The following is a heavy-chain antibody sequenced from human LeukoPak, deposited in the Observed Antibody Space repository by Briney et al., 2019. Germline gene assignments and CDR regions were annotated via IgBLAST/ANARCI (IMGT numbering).Heavy chain of an antibody. V-gene: IGHV3-64*02. Sequence: GGSLRLSCAASEFTFSTYAMHWVRQAPGKGLEYVSAISGRGDTTYYVDSVKGRFTISRDNSKNTMYLQMGSLGAEDMAVYYCARELVVTHGVRALDIWGQGTMVTVSS. CDR3: ARELVVTHGVRALDI. CDR1: EFTFSTYA. D-gene: IGHD2-21*02. CDR2: ISGRGDTT. J-gene: IGHJ3*02.